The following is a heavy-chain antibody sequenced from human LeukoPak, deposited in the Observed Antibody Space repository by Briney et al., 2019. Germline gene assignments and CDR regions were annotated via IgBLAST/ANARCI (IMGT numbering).Heavy chain of an antibody. CDR1: GDSVSSNSAA. J-gene: IGHJ6*02. V-gene: IGHV6-1*01. Sequence: SQTLSLTCAISGDSVSSNSAAWNWIRQPPSRGLEWLGRTYYRSKWYNDYAVSVKSRITINPDTSKNQFSLQLNSVTPEDTAVYYCASFSFVYYGMDVWGQGTTVTVSS. CDR2: TYYRSKWYN. CDR3: ASFSFVYYGMDV.